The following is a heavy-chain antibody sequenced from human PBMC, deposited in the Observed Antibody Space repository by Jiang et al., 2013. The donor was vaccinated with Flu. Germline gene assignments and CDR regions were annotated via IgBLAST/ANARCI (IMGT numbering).Heavy chain of an antibody. CDR1: GYTFTVYY. V-gene: IGHV1-2*02. CDR2: INPNSGAT. Sequence: EVKKPGASVKVSCKTSGYTFTVYYIHWVRQAPGQGLEWMGWINPNSGATNYAQRFKGRVTMTRDTSFSTVYMDLSSLTSDDTAVYYCARDGGRDCSGGSCYYLGAFDIWGQGTVVTVSS. D-gene: IGHD2-15*01. CDR3: ARDGGRDCSGGSCYYLGAFDI. J-gene: IGHJ3*02.